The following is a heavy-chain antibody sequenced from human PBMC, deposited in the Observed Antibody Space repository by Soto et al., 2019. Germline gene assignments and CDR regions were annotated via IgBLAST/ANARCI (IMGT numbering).Heavy chain of an antibody. Sequence: ASVKVSCKASGYTFTSYYMHWVRQAPGQGLEWMGIINPSGGSTSYAQKFQGRVTMTRDTSTSTVYMELSSLRSEDTAVYYCARVGSESYYYYYMDVWGKGTTVTVSS. D-gene: IGHD1-26*01. CDR3: ARVGSESYYYYYMDV. V-gene: IGHV1-46*01. CDR1: GYTFTSYY. J-gene: IGHJ6*03. CDR2: INPSGGST.